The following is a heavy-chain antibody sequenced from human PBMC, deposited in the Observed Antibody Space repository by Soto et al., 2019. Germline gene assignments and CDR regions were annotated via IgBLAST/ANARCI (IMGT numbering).Heavy chain of an antibody. CDR3: AGASTWHPGAFDI. CDR2: LYNAGST. J-gene: IGHJ3*02. Sequence: SETLSLTCTVSGGSICRYYWSWIRQPPGKGLEWIGYLYNAGSTIYNPSLKSRVTISVDMSQNQFSLNLNYVTAADTAVYYCAGASTWHPGAFDIWGQGTTVTVS. D-gene: IGHD5-12*01. CDR1: GGSICRYY. V-gene: IGHV4-59*01.